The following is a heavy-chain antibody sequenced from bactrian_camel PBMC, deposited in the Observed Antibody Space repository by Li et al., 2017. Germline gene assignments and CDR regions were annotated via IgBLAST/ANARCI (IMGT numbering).Heavy chain of an antibody. CDR3: AAKSAYQCGYFGNYNY. D-gene: IGHD2*01. Sequence: HVQLVESGGGSVETGGSLKLSCAASGFSYSDYTLGWFRQAPGKAREGVAGIGMAKSDTYYADSVKGRFTISQNNAKNTLYLQMNDLRPDDTAMYYCAAKSAYQCGYFGNYNYWGRGTQVTVS. CDR2: IGMAKSDT. CDR1: GFSYSDYT. J-gene: IGHJ4*01. V-gene: IGHV3S63*01.